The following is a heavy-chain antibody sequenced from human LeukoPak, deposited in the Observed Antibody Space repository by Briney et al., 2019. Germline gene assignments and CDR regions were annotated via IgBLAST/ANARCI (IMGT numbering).Heavy chain of an antibody. Sequence: ASVKVSCKASGYTFTSYCMHWVRQAPGQGLEWMGIINPSGGSTSYAQKFQGRVTMTRDTSTSTVYMELSSLRSEDTAVYYCARDQERSGWYGWFDPWGQGTLVTVSS. CDR2: INPSGGST. V-gene: IGHV1-46*01. CDR1: GYTFTSYC. D-gene: IGHD6-19*01. J-gene: IGHJ5*02. CDR3: ARDQERSGWYGWFDP.